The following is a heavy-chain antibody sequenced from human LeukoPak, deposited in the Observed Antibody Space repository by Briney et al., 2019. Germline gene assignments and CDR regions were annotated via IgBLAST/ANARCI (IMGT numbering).Heavy chain of an antibody. D-gene: IGHD2-2*01. V-gene: IGHV5-51*01. CDR1: GYSFTSYW. CDR3: ARTLKGYCSSTSCYPVYYYYYTDV. J-gene: IGHJ6*03. CDR2: IYPGDSDT. Sequence: GESLKISCKGSGYSFTSYWIGWVRQMPGKGLEWMGIIYPGDSDTRYSPSFQGQVTISADKSISTAYLQWSSLKASDTAMYYCARTLKGYCSSTSCYPVYYYYYTDVWGKGTTVTVSS.